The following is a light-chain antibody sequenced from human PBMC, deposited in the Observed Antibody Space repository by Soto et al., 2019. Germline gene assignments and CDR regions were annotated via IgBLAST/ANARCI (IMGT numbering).Light chain of an antibody. V-gene: IGLV2-18*02. CDR2: DVS. CDR1: SSDVGSYNR. Sequence: QSALTQPPSVSGSPGQAVTISCSGTSSDVGSYNRVSWYQQPPGTAPKLMLYDVSNRPSGVSDRFSGYKSGNTASLTISGLQAEDEADYYCSSFTSSSTDVFGTGTKLTVL. J-gene: IGLJ1*01. CDR3: SSFTSSSTDV.